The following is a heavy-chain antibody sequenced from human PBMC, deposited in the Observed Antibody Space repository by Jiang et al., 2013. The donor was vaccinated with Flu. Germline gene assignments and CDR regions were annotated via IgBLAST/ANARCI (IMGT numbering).Heavy chain of an antibody. CDR2: IYYSGST. CDR1: GGSISSHY. D-gene: IGHD6-6*01. V-gene: IGHV4-59*11. Sequence: SGLVKPSETLSLTCTVSGGSISSHYWSWIRQPPGKGLEWIGYIYYSGSTNYNPSLKSRVTISVDTSKNQFSLKLSSVTAADTAVYYCARTSIAAQNWFDPWGQGTLVTVSS. CDR3: ARTSIAAQNWFDP. J-gene: IGHJ5*02.